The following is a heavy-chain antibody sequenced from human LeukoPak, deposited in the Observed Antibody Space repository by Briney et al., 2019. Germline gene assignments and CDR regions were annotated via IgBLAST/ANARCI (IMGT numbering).Heavy chain of an antibody. CDR1: GFTFSDCH. V-gene: IGHV3-33*06. CDR3: AKDYDFWSSGYFDY. Sequence: HPGRSLRLSCAASGFTFSDCHIHWVRQAPGKGLDWVALIWYDEDAKFYADSVKGRFTISRDNSKNTLYLQMNSLRAEDTAVYYCAKDYDFWSSGYFDYWGQGTLVTVSS. CDR2: IWYDEDAK. D-gene: IGHD3-3*01. J-gene: IGHJ4*02.